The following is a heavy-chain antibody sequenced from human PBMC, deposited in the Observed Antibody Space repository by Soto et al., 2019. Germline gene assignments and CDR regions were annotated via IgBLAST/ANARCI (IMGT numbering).Heavy chain of an antibody. CDR1: GFAFTSYW. J-gene: IGHJ3*02. D-gene: IGHD3-22*01. V-gene: IGHV3-7*04. CDR2: INPDGSQT. CDR3: ARGDYSDTSGPYSDVFAI. Sequence: EVQLVESGGGLVQPGGSLRLSCAGSGFAFTSYWMSWVRQAPGNGLEWVANINPDGSQTWYVDSVKGRFTISRDNARKSLYLPMNGLRVDDTDVYYCARGDYSDTSGPYSDVFAIWGQGTMVTGSS.